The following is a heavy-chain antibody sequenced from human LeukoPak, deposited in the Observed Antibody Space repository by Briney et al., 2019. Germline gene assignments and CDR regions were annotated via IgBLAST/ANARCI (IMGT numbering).Heavy chain of an antibody. V-gene: IGHV3-30*18. CDR1: GFTFSSYG. CDR3: AKQDTAMVTPLDY. Sequence: GSLRLSCAASGFTFSSYGMHWVRQAPGKGLEWVAVIPYDGSNKYYADSVKGRFTISRDNSKNTLYLQMNSLRAEDTAVYYCAKQDTAMVTPLDYWGQGTLVTVSS. D-gene: IGHD5-18*01. J-gene: IGHJ4*02. CDR2: IPYDGSNK.